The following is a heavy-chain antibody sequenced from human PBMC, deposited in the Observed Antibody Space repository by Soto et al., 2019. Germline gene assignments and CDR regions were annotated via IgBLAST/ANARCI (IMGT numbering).Heavy chain of an antibody. V-gene: IGHV4-61*01. CDR2: IYYSGST. Sequence: QVQLQESGPGLVKPSETLSLTCTVSGGSVSSGSYYWSWIRQPPGKGLEWIGYIYYSGSTNYNPSLKSRVTISVDTSKNQFSLKLSSVTAADTAVYYCARESDGRAARFDYWGQGTLVTVSS. CDR1: GGSVSSGSYY. D-gene: IGHD6-6*01. CDR3: ARESDGRAARFDY. J-gene: IGHJ4*02.